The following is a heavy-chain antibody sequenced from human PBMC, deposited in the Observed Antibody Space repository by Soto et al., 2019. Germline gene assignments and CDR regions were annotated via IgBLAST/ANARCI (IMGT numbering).Heavy chain of an antibody. J-gene: IGHJ5*02. CDR2: INHSGST. CDR1: GGSCSGYY. CDR3: ARNLGVAVALGLGWFDP. D-gene: IGHD6-19*01. Sequence: SETLSLTCAVYGGSCSGYYWSWIRQPPGKGLEWIGEINHSGSTNYNPSLKSRVTISVDTSKNQFSLKLSSVTAADTAVYYCARNLGVAVALGLGWFDPWGQGTLVTVSS. V-gene: IGHV4-34*01.